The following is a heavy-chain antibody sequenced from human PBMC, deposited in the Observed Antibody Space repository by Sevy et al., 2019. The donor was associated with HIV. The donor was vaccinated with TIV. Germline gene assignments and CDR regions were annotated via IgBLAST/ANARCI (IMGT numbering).Heavy chain of an antibody. CDR3: ARPILGVTTSTYFDS. Sequence: GGSLRLSCSASGFPFSSFAMHWVRQAPGKGLEWVALIWYDGSQKYFADSLKGRLTISRDNSKNTLFLQMNSLRAEDTAVYYCARPILGVTTSTYFDSWGQGTLVTDSS. V-gene: IGHV3-33*01. J-gene: IGHJ4*02. D-gene: IGHD1-26*01. CDR1: GFPFSSFA. CDR2: IWYDGSQK.